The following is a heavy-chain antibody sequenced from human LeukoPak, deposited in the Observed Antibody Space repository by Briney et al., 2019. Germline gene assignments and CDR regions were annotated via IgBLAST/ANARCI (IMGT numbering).Heavy chain of an antibody. V-gene: IGHV7-4-1*02. CDR2: ITTSTGNP. Sequence: ASVKVYCKASGYIFTNYAINWMRQAPGQGLEWMGWITTSTGNPTYAQGFTGRFVFSSDTSVSTAYLQISSLRAEDTAVYYCARDPYAPPSSDLQRFDSWGQGTLVTVSS. CDR3: ARDPYAPPSSDLQRFDS. J-gene: IGHJ5*01. CDR1: GYIFTNYA. D-gene: IGHD6-19*01.